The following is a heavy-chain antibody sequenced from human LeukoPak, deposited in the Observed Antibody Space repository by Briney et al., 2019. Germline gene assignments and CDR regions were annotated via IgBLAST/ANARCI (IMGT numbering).Heavy chain of an antibody. Sequence: GGSLRLSCAASGFTFSSYWMHWVRQAPGEGLVWVSRINSDGSSTSYADSVKGRFTISRDNAKNTLYLQMNSLRAEDTAVYYCARGYSSYGWFYFDYWGQGTLVTVSS. D-gene: IGHD5-18*01. CDR1: GFTFSSYW. CDR3: ARGYSSYGWFYFDY. CDR2: INSDGSST. J-gene: IGHJ4*02. V-gene: IGHV3-74*01.